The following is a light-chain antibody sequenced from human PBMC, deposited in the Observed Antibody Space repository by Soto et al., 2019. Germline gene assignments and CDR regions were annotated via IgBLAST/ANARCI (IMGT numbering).Light chain of an antibody. Sequence: QSVLTQPASVSGSPGQSITISCTGTSSDVGGSNYVSWYQQHPGKAPKLIISDVSSRPSGVSNRFSGSKSGNTASLTISGLQVEDEADYYCSSYTSSSTYVFGTGTKLTVL. CDR1: SSDVGGSNY. J-gene: IGLJ1*01. V-gene: IGLV2-14*01. CDR2: DVS. CDR3: SSYTSSSTYV.